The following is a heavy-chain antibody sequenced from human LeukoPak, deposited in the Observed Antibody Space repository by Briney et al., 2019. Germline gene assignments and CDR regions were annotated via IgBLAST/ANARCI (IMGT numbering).Heavy chain of an antibody. V-gene: IGHV3-20*04. CDR2: INWSGSDT. CDR1: GFSFEDYA. Sequence: PGGSLRLSCAASGFSFEDYAMNWVRQAPGKGLEWVSGINWSGSDTSYVDSVKGRFTISRDNAKNSLYLQMNSLRAEDAALYYCARVEGGATTDYWGQGTLVTVSS. D-gene: IGHD1-26*01. J-gene: IGHJ4*02. CDR3: ARVEGGATTDY.